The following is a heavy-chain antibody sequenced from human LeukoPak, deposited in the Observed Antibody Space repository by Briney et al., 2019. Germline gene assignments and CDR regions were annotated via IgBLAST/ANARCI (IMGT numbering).Heavy chain of an antibody. V-gene: IGHV3-23*01. D-gene: IGHD3-22*01. CDR3: AKHSSGYLYYFDY. J-gene: IGHJ4*02. CDR2: ISGSGGST. Sequence: PGGSLRPSCAASGFTFSSYAMSWVRQAPGKGLEWVSAISGSGGSTYYADSVKGRFTISRDNSKNTLYLQMNSLRAEDTAVYYCAKHSSGYLYYFDYWGQGTLVTVSS. CDR1: GFTFSSYA.